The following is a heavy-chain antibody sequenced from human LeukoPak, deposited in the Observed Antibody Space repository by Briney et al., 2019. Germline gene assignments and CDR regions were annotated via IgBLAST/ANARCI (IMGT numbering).Heavy chain of an antibody. CDR2: ITGSGGST. D-gene: IGHD6-19*01. CDR1: GFTFNSYA. Sequence: GGSLTLSCAASGFTFNSYAMTWVRQAPGKGLEWVSSITGSGGSTYYVDSEKGRFTISRDNAKNSLYLQMNSLRAEDTAVYYCARDGSSLDYWGQGTLVTVSS. J-gene: IGHJ4*02. V-gene: IGHV3-23*01. CDR3: ARDGSSLDY.